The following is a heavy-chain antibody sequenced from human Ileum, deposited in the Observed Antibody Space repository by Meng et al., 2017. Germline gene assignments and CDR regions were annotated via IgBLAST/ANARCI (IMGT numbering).Heavy chain of an antibody. CDR1: GDSISSRDW. D-gene: IGHD2-21*01. V-gene: IGHV4-4*02. J-gene: IGHJ4*02. Sequence: QVRRQESGPGLVKPSGTLSLTCAVSGDSISSRDWWSWVRQPPGKGLEWIGEISQESGRTNYNPSLKSRVTISLDKSKNQFSLNLNSVTAADTAVYYCVRNEGYSLGDWGQGTLVTGSS. CDR3: VRNEGYSLGD. CDR2: ISQESGRT.